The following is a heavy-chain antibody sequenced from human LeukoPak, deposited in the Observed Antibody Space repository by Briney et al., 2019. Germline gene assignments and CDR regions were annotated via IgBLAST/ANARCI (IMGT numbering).Heavy chain of an antibody. V-gene: IGHV3-23*01. D-gene: IGHD5-18*01. CDR3: AQDTGGYGYP. J-gene: IGHJ5*02. Sequence: PGGSLRLSCAASGFIFSDYAMSWVRLAAGKGLEWVSSISGSGESIYYADSVKGRFTISRDNAKNSLYLQMNSLRAEDTAVYYCAQDTGGYGYPRGQGTLVTVSS. CDR2: ISGSGESI. CDR1: GFIFSDYA.